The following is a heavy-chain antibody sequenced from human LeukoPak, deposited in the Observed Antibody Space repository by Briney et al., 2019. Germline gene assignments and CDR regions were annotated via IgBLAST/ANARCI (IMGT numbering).Heavy chain of an antibody. CDR2: IYYSGST. Sequence: PSETLSLTCTVSGGSISSSSYYWGWIRQPPGKGLEWIGSIYYSGSTYYNPSLKSRVTISVDTSKNQFSLKLSSVTAADTAVYYCARLAAARIIAAFDIWGQGTMVTVSS. CDR3: ARLAAARIIAAFDI. J-gene: IGHJ3*02. V-gene: IGHV4-39*01. D-gene: IGHD6-13*01. CDR1: GGSISSSSYY.